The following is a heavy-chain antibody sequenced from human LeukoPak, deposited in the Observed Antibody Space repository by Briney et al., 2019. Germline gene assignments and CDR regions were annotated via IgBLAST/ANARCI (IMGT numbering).Heavy chain of an antibody. CDR1: GFTFSSYS. D-gene: IGHD4-23*01. CDR3: ARDFGFRATTVVAPFDY. J-gene: IGHJ4*02. Sequence: GGSLRLSCAASGFTFSSYSMNWVRKAPGKGREGVSYISSSSSTIYYADSVKGRFTISRDNAKNSLYLQMNSLRAEDTAVYYCARDFGFRATTVVAPFDYWGQGTLVTVSS. V-gene: IGHV3-48*04. CDR2: ISSSSSTI.